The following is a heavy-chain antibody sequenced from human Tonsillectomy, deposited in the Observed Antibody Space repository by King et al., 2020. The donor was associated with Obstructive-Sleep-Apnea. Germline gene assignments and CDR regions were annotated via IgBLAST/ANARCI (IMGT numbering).Heavy chain of an antibody. CDR2: LYYSGSL. Sequence: QLQESGPGLVKPSETLSLTCTVSGASITNYYWSWIRQPPGKGLEWIGYLYYSGSLNYNPSLKSRVTISVDTSKNQFSLMLTSVTAADTAVYYCAKLRWELPGRDAFDIWGQGTMVTVSS. D-gene: IGHD1-26*01. J-gene: IGHJ3*02. V-gene: IGHV4-59*03. CDR3: AKLRWELPGRDAFDI. CDR1: GASITNYY.